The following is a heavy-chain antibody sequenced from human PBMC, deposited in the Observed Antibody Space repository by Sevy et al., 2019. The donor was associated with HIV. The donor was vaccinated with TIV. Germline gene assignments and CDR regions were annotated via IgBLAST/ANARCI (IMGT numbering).Heavy chain of an antibody. J-gene: IGHJ4*02. Sequence: GGSLILSCAASGFTFSSYAMSWVRQAPGKGLEWVSAISGSGGSTYYADSVKGRFTISRDNSKNTLYLQMNSLRAEDTAVYYCAKTVKYDFWSGYRKTAPPHYFDYWGQGTLVTVSS. CDR2: ISGSGGST. D-gene: IGHD3-3*01. CDR3: AKTVKYDFWSGYRKTAPPHYFDY. V-gene: IGHV3-23*01. CDR1: GFTFSSYA.